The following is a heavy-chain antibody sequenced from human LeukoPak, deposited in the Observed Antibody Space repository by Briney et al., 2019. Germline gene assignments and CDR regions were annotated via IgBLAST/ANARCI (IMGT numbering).Heavy chain of an antibody. CDR2: ISGTVIA. V-gene: IGHV3-23*01. Sequence: PGGSQRLSCAASGITFSRHAMAWVRQAPGKGLEWASTISGTVIAYYADSVKGRFTISRNNSKNTLYLHMNSLRADDTAIYYCAKGDIAGGISWYFDLWGRGTLVTASS. CDR3: AKGDIAGGISWYFDL. D-gene: IGHD1-26*01. CDR1: GITFSRHA. J-gene: IGHJ2*01.